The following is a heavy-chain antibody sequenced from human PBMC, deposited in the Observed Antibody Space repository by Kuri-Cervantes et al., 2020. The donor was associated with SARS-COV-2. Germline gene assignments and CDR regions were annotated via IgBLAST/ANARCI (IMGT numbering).Heavy chain of an antibody. Sequence: SVKVSCQSSGGTFRSYAISWVRQAPAQGREWMGGIIPIFGTANYAQKFQGRVTITADKSTSTAYMELSSLRSEDTAVYYCAGIAAAGTLRGEFRYYYYGMDVWGQGTTVTVSS. CDR2: IIPIFGTA. D-gene: IGHD6-13*01. J-gene: IGHJ6*02. CDR3: AGIAAAGTLRGEFRYYYYGMDV. V-gene: IGHV1-69*06. CDR1: GGTFRSYA.